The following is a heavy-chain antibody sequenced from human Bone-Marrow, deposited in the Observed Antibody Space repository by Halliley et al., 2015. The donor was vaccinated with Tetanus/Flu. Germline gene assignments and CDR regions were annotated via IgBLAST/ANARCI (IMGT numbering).Heavy chain of an antibody. CDR2: IYSSGAA. Sequence: EWIGYIYSSGAAKYNPSLKSRVTISIDTSKNQFSLKLSSVTAADTAVYYCARDYQLLSFWGQGALVTVSS. V-gene: IGHV4-59*01. D-gene: IGHD1-1*01. CDR3: ARDYQLLSF. J-gene: IGHJ4*02.